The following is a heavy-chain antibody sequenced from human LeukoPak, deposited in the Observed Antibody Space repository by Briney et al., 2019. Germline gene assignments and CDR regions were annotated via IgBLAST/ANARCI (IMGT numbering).Heavy chain of an antibody. J-gene: IGHJ4*02. D-gene: IGHD1-26*01. V-gene: IGHV3-74*01. CDR3: ARESSVGAHKAFDY. CDR2: INSDGSST. Sequence: GGPLRLSCAASGFTFSNYWMHWVRQAPGKGLVWVSRINSDGSSTSYADSVKGRFTISRDNAKNTLYLQMNSLRAEDTAVYYCARESSVGAHKAFDYWGQGTLVTVSP. CDR1: GFTFSNYW.